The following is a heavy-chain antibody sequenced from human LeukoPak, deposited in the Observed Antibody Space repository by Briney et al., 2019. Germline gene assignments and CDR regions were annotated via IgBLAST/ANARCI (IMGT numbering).Heavy chain of an antibody. CDR2: ISAYNGNT. V-gene: IGHV1-18*01. D-gene: IGHD3-22*01. CDR3: ARGPYYDSSGYPDFDL. CDR1: GYTFTSYG. Sequence: ASVKVSCKASGYTFTSYGISWVRQAPGQGLEWMGWISAYNGNTNYAQKLQGRVTMTTDTSTGTAYMELRSLRSDDTAVYYCARGPYYDSSGYPDFDLWGRGTLVTVSS. J-gene: IGHJ2*01.